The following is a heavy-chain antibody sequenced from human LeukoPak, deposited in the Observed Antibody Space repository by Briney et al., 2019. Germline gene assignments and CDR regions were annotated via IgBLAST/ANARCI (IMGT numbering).Heavy chain of an antibody. CDR2: IYYSGST. J-gene: IGHJ6*03. CDR1: GGSISSYY. Sequence: KPSETLSLTCTVSGGSISSYYWSRIRQPPGKALEWIGYIYYSGSTNYNPSLKSRVTISVDTSKNQFSLKLSSVTAADTAVYYCARAPGFYDFWSGPRHYYMDVWGKGTTVTVSS. V-gene: IGHV4-59*01. CDR3: ARAPGFYDFWSGPRHYYMDV. D-gene: IGHD3-3*01.